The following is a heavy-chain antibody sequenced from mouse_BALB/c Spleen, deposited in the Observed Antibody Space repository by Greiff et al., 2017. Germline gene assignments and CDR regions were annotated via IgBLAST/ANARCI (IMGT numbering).Heavy chain of an antibody. CDR2: IDPENGNT. J-gene: IGHJ1*01. V-gene: IGHV14-1*02. D-gene: IGHD1-2*01. CDR1: GFNIKDYY. Sequence: EVQLQQSGAELVRPGALVKLSCKASGFNIKDYYMHWVKQRPEQGLEWIGWIDPENGNTIYDPKFQGKASITSDTSSNTAYLQLSSLTSEDTAVYYCAWGPYYGTYWYLEVGGEGTTVTVA. CDR3: AWGPYYGTYWYLEV.